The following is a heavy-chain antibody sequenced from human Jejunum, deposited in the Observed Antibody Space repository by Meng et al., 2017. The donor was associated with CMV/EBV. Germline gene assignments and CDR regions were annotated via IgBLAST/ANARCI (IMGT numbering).Heavy chain of an antibody. V-gene: IGHV3-21*01. CDR3: ARVFKGGNYFDY. J-gene: IGHJ4*02. CDR2: ISISSFM. D-gene: IGHD1-26*01. Sequence: AASGFTFSNYMMNWVRQAPGKELEWVSSISISSFMYYADSVKGRFTISRDNAKNSLYLQMNSLRAEDTAVYYCARVFKGGNYFDYWGQGTQVTVSS. CDR1: GFTFSNYM.